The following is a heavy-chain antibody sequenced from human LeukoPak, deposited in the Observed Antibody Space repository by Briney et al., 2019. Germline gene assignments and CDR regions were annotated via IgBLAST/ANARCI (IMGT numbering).Heavy chain of an antibody. Sequence: GGSLRLSCAASGFTFSSYEMNWVRQAPGKGLEWVSYISSSGSTIYYADSVKGRFTISRDDVKNSLYLQMSSLRAEDTAVYYCARRGYSSGWNRFDYWGQGTLVTVSS. D-gene: IGHD6-25*01. CDR1: GFTFSSYE. J-gene: IGHJ4*02. V-gene: IGHV3-48*03. CDR2: ISSSGSTI. CDR3: ARRGYSSGWNRFDY.